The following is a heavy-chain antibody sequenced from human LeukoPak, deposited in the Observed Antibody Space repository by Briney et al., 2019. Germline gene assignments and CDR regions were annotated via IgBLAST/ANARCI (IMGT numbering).Heavy chain of an antibody. CDR3: ARHRSYYDSSGYSLAFDI. V-gene: IGHV4-59*08. CDR1: GGSISSYY. Sequence: SETLSLTCTVSGGSISSYYWSWIRQPPGKGLEWIGYIYYSGSTNYNPSLKGRVTISVDTSKNQFSLKLSSVTAADTAVYYCARHRSYYDSSGYSLAFDIWGQGTMVTVSS. CDR2: IYYSGST. J-gene: IGHJ3*02. D-gene: IGHD3-22*01.